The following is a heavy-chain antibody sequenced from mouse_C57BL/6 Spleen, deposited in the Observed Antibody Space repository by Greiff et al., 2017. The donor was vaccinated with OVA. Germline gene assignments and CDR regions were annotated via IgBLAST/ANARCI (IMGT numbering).Heavy chain of an antibody. CDR2: IHPNSGST. D-gene: IGHD3-1*01. V-gene: IGHV1-64*01. J-gene: IGHJ2*01. CDR3: ARGPYQGLGVYFDY. CDR1: GYTFTSYW. Sequence: QVQLQQPGAELVKPGASVKLSCKASGYTFTSYWMHWVKQRPGQGLEWIGMIHPNSGSTNYNEKFKSKATLTVDKSSSTAYMQLSSLTSEDSAVYYCARGPYQGLGVYFDYWGQGTTLTVSS.